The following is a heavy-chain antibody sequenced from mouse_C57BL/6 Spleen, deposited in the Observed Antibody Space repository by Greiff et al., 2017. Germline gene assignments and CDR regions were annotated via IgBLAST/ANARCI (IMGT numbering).Heavy chain of an antibody. CDR1: GYTFTSYW. CDR3: ARRTTVVGYFDY. Sequence: QVQLQQPGAELVKPGASVKLSCKASGYTFTSYWMQWVKQRPGQGLEWIGEIDPSDSYTNYNQKFKGKATLTVDTSSSTAYMQLSSLTSEDSAVYYCARRTTVVGYFDYWGQGTTLTVSS. V-gene: IGHV1-50*01. CDR2: IDPSDSYT. J-gene: IGHJ2*01. D-gene: IGHD1-1*01.